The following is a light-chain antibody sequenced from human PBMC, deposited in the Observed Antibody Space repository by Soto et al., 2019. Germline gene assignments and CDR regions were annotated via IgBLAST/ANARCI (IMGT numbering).Light chain of an antibody. CDR2: GAS. J-gene: IGKJ4*01. Sequence: DIQMTQSPSSLSASVGDRVTITCRASQSISNYLNWYQQTAGKAPKLLIYGASNLQSGVPSRFSGSGSGTQFTLTITNLQPEDSATYYCQQGYNSVALTFGGGTKVDIK. V-gene: IGKV1-39*01. CDR3: QQGYNSVALT. CDR1: QSISNY.